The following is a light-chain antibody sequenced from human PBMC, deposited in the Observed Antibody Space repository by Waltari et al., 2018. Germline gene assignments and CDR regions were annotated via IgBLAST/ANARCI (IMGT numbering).Light chain of an antibody. CDR2: AAS. CDR1: QSVSRT. CDR3: QHYVRLPAT. Sequence: EIVLTQSPGTLSLAPGERATLSCRASQSVSRTLAWYQQKPGQAPSLLIYAASTRATGIPERFRGSGSGTDFSLTISRLEPEDFAVYYCQHYVRLPATFGQGTKVEIK. J-gene: IGKJ1*01. V-gene: IGKV3-20*01.